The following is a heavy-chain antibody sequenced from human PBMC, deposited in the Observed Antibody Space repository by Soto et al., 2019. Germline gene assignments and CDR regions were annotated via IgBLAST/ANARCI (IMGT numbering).Heavy chain of an antibody. CDR2: ITTDKGKT. CDR1: GYTFTSFG. CDR3: EGCAPAFDY. V-gene: IGHV1-18*01. D-gene: IGHD2-2*01. J-gene: IGHJ4*02. Sequence: QVQLVQSGPEVKKPGASVKVSCKTSGYTFTSFGISWVRQAPGQGLEWMGWITTDKGKTNYAQKIQGRVTMTTDTSTSIADMNLRSVGSADTAVYYCEGCAPAFDYWGQGTLVTVSS.